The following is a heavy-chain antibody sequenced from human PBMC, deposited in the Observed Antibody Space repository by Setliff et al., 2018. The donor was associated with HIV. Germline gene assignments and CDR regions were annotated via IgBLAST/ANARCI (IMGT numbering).Heavy chain of an antibody. CDR2: ISYSGSAI. CDR1: GFTFINYE. D-gene: IGHD3-22*01. CDR3: AKDFGNYDSSGLDY. Sequence: PGGSLRLSCTASGFTFINYEMNWVRQAPGKGLEWVAYISYSGSAIHYADSVKGRFTISRDNAKNSLYLQMNSLRAEDTALYYCAKDFGNYDSSGLDYWGQGTLVTVSS. J-gene: IGHJ4*02. V-gene: IGHV3-48*03.